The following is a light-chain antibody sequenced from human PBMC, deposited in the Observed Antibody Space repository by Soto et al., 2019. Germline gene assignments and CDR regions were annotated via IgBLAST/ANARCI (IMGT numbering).Light chain of an antibody. J-gene: IGKJ1*01. CDR1: QSVSTN. CDR2: GAS. V-gene: IGKV3-15*01. CDR3: QQFNNWPRP. Sequence: EVVVTQSPATLSVSPGERATLSCRASQSVSTNLGWYQQKPGQAPRLLIYGASTRATGVPARFSGSGSGTEFTLTISSLQSEDFAVYYCQQFNNWPRPFGQGTKVEIK.